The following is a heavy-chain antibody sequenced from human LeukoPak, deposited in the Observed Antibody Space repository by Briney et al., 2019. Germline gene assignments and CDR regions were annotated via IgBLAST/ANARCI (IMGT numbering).Heavy chain of an antibody. CDR1: GYTFTGYY. CDR2: INPNSGGT. Sequence: ASVKVSCKASGYTFTGYYMHWVRQAPGQGLEWMGWINPNSGGTNYAQKFQGRVTMIRDTSISTAYMELSRLRSDDTAVYYCARGSSGSSNFDYWGQGTLVTVSS. J-gene: IGHJ4*02. D-gene: IGHD1-26*01. V-gene: IGHV1-2*02. CDR3: ARGSSGSSNFDY.